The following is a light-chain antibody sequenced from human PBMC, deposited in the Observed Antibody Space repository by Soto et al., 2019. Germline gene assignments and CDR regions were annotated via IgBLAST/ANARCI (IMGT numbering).Light chain of an antibody. J-gene: IGLJ1*01. Sequence: QSALTQPASVSGSPGQSITIYCTGTSSDVGGYNYVSWYQQHPGKAPKLMIYEVSNRPSGVSNRFSGSKSGNTASLTTSGLQAEDEADYYCSSYTSSSTPLYVFGTGTKVTVL. V-gene: IGLV2-14*01. CDR2: EVS. CDR1: SSDVGGYNY. CDR3: SSYTSSSTPLYV.